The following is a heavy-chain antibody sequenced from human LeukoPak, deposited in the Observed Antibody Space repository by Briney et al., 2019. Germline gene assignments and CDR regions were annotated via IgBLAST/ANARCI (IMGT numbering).Heavy chain of an antibody. V-gene: IGHV3-30-3*01. CDR3: ARGLDYDILTF. CDR1: GFTFSSFG. J-gene: IGHJ4*02. Sequence: GGSLRLSCAASGFTFSSFGMHWARQAPGKGLEWVAVITYDGSKKYYADSVKGRFTISRDNSKNTLYLQMDSLRAEDTAVYYCARGLDYDILTFWGQGTLVTVSS. D-gene: IGHD3-9*01. CDR2: ITYDGSKK.